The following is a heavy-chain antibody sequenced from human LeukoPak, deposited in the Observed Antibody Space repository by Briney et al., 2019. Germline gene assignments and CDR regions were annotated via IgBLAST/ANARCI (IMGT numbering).Heavy chain of an antibody. CDR1: VYTFTTYG. V-gene: IGHV1-18*01. Sequence: ASVTVSCKPSVYTFTTYGISWVRQAPGQGREWMGWISAYNGNTNYAQKVQGRVTMTRDTSTSTAYMELRSLTSDDTAVYYCARESEYSRSVVMEYWGQGTLVTVSS. CDR2: ISAYNGNT. CDR3: ARESEYSRSVVMEY. D-gene: IGHD6-6*01. J-gene: IGHJ4*02.